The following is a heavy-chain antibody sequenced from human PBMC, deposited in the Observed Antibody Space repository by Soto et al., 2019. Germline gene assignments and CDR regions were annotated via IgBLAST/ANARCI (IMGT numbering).Heavy chain of an antibody. CDR1: GFTFSSYG. Sequence: VGSLRLSCAASGFTFSSYGMHWVRQAPGKGLEWVAVISYDGSNKYYADSVKGRFTISRDNSKNTLYLQMNSLRAEDTAVYYCAKNRYYYDSPTENYFDYWGQGTLVTVSS. D-gene: IGHD3-22*01. CDR2: ISYDGSNK. J-gene: IGHJ4*02. CDR3: AKNRYYYDSPTENYFDY. V-gene: IGHV3-30*18.